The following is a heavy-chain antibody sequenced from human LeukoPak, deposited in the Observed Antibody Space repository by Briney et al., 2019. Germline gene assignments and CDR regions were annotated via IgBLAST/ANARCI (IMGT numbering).Heavy chain of an antibody. J-gene: IGHJ4*02. Sequence: GGSLRLSYAASGFTFSSYEMNWVRQAPGKGLEWVSYISVIGYNIYYADSVKGRFTISRDNSKNTLYLQVNSLRAEDTAVYYCAKEEFQMATNFDYWGQGTLVTVSS. V-gene: IGHV3-48*03. CDR1: GFTFSSYE. CDR3: AKEEFQMATNFDY. D-gene: IGHD5-24*01. CDR2: ISVIGYNI.